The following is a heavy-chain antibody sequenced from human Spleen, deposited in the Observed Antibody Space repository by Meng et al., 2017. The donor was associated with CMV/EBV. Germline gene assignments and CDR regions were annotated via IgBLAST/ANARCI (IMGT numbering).Heavy chain of an antibody. CDR1: GGSISSGSYY. J-gene: IGHJ5*02. D-gene: IGHD6-6*01. V-gene: IGHV4-61*02. CDR2: IYTSGST. CDR3: ARVWGIAARLPGGWFDP. Sequence: QVQLQASGPGLVKPSQTLSLTCTVSGGSISSGSYYWSWIRQPAGKGLEWIGRIYTSGSTNYNPSLKSRVTISVDTSKNQFSLKLSSVTAADTAVYYCARVWGIAARLPGGWFDPWGQGTLVTVSS.